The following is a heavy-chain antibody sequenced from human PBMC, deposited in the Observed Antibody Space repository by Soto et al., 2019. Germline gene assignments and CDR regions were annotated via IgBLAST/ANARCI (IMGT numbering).Heavy chain of an antibody. CDR1: GYSFTSYL. V-gene: IGHV5-10-1*01. Sequence: PGESLKISCKGSGYSFTSYLISWVRQMPGKGLEWMGRIDPSDSYTNYSPSFQGHVTISADKSISTAYLQWSSLKASDTAMYYCARPRGVYDPPDAFDIWGQGTMVTVSS. CDR2: IDPSDSYT. J-gene: IGHJ3*02. CDR3: ARPRGVYDPPDAFDI. D-gene: IGHD3-3*01.